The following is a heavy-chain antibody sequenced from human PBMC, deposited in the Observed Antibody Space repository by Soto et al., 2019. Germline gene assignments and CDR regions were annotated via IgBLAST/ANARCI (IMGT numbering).Heavy chain of an antibody. D-gene: IGHD2-21*02. CDR3: ALKVVTYYDN. V-gene: IGHV1-46*01. CDR2: INPAGGTT. Sequence: QVQLVQSGAEAKKPGASVRISYRASGYSFTSTYVHWVRQAPGQGPEWMGIINPAGGTTYYAQKFQGRLTITSDTSTDTVFMDLNDLTSEDTAVYFCALKVVTYYDNWGQGTLLTVSS. J-gene: IGHJ4*02. CDR1: GYSFTSTY.